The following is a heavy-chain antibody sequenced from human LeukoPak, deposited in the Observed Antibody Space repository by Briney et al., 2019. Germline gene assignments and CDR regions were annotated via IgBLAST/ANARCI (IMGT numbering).Heavy chain of an antibody. CDR1: GGSITSYY. J-gene: IGHJ4*02. Sequence: SETLSLTCTVSGGSITSYYWSWIRQPPGKGLEWIGYIYHSGSTNYNPPLKSRVTISVETSKNQFSLRLRSVTAADTAVYYCAKHTPGNLYFDYGGQGPLVTVSS. V-gene: IGHV4-59*08. CDR2: IYHSGST. D-gene: IGHD2/OR15-2a*01. CDR3: AKHTPGNLYFDY.